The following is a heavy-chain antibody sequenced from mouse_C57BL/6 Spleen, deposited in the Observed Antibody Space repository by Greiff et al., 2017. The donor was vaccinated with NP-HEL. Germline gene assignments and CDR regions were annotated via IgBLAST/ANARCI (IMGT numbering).Heavy chain of an antibody. D-gene: IGHD2-3*01. Sequence: VQLQQSGPELVKPGASVKISCKASGYAFSSSWMNWVKQRPGKGLEWIGRIYPGDGDTNYNGKFKGKATLTADKSSSTAYMQLSSLTSDDSAVYFGARGYDGYYFDYWGQGTTLTVSS. CDR3: ARGYDGYYFDY. V-gene: IGHV1-82*01. CDR2: IYPGDGDT. J-gene: IGHJ2*01. CDR1: GYAFSSSW.